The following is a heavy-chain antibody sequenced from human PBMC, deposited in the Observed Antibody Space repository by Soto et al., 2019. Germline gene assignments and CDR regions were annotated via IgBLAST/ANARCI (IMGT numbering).Heavy chain of an antibody. Sequence: GGSLRLSCAASGFTFSSYAMSWVRQAPGKGLERVSAISGSGGSTYYADSVKGRFTISRDNSKNTLYLQMNSLRAEDTAVYYCAKNGALTGHLYNYWGQGTLVTVSS. V-gene: IGHV3-23*01. CDR2: ISGSGGST. CDR3: AKNGALTGHLYNY. J-gene: IGHJ4*02. D-gene: IGHD3-9*01. CDR1: GFTFSSYA.